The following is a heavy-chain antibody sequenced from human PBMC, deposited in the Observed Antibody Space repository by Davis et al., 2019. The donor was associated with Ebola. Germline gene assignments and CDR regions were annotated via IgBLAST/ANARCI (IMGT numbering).Heavy chain of an antibody. CDR3: ARDREAYGSGGNGMDV. V-gene: IGHV1-69*13. CDR1: GGTFSSYA. CDR2: IIPIFGTA. D-gene: IGHD3-10*01. J-gene: IGHJ6*02. Sequence: SVKVSCKASGGTFSSYAISWVRQAPGQGLEWMGGIIPIFGTANYAQKFQGRVTITADESTSTAYMELSSLRSEDTAVYYCARDREAYGSGGNGMDVWGQGTTVTVSS.